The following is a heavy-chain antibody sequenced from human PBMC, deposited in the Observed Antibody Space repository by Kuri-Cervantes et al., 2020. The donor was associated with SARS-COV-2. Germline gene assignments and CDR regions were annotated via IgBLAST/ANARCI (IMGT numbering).Heavy chain of an antibody. CDR3: ARSKSWGWFDP. J-gene: IGHJ5*02. D-gene: IGHD3-16*01. CDR1: GYSISSGYY. CDR2: IYHGGST. V-gene: IGHV4-38-2*02. Sequence: ESLKISCTVSGYSISSGYYWGWIRQPPGKGLEWIGSIYHGGSTYYNPSLKSRVTISVDTSKNQFSLKLSSVTAADTAVYYCARSKSWGWFDPWGQGTLVTVSS.